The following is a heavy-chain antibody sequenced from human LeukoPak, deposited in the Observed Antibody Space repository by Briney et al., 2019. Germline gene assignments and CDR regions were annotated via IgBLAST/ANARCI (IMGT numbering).Heavy chain of an antibody. J-gene: IGHJ6*02. CDR2: IYPGDSDT. CDR1: GYSFTSYW. Sequence: GESLKIPCKGSGYSFTSYWIGWVRQMPGKGLEWMGIIYPGDSDTRYSPSFQGQVTISADKSISTAYLQWSSLKASDTAMYYCARRNVEMATPFYYYYGMDVWGQGTTVTVSS. D-gene: IGHD5-24*01. CDR3: ARRNVEMATPFYYYYGMDV. V-gene: IGHV5-51*01.